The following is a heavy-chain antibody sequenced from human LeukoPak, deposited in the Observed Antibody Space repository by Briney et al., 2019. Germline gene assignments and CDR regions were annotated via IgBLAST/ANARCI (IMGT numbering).Heavy chain of an antibody. CDR3: ARDGYGSGKGFFDY. J-gene: IGHJ4*02. Sequence: ASVKVSCRASGYTFTSYGFTWARQAPGQGPEWMGWISAFDGNTNSAQKFQGRVTMTTDTSSSTAYMELRSLTSDDTAVYYCARDGYGSGKGFFDYWGQGTLVTVSS. CDR2: ISAFDGNT. V-gene: IGHV1-18*01. D-gene: IGHD3-10*01. CDR1: GYTFTSYG.